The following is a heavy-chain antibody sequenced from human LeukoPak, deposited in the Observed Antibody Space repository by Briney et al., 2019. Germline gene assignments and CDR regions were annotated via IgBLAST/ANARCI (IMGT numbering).Heavy chain of an antibody. CDR3: TRGEDTAMLHDAFDI. J-gene: IGHJ3*02. V-gene: IGHV3-72*01. CDR2: TRNKANSYTT. D-gene: IGHD5-18*01. CDR1: GFTFSDYY. Sequence: PGGSLRLSCAASGFTFSDYYMNWIRQAPGKGLEWVGRTRNKANSYTTEYAASVKGRFTISRDDSKNSLYLQMNSLKTEDTAVYYCTRGEDTAMLHDAFDIWGQGTMVTVSS.